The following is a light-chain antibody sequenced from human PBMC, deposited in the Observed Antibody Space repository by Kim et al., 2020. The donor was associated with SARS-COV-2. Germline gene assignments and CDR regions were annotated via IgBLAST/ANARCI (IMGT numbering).Light chain of an antibody. CDR1: KIGSKS. Sequence: GGTARITCGGNKIGSKSLHWYRQKPGQAPALVIDYDTDRPSGIPERFSGSNSGNTATLTISRVEAGDEADYYCQVWDSSRDHRGYVFGTGTKVTVL. V-gene: IGLV3-21*04. CDR2: YDT. CDR3: QVWDSSRDHRGYV. J-gene: IGLJ1*01.